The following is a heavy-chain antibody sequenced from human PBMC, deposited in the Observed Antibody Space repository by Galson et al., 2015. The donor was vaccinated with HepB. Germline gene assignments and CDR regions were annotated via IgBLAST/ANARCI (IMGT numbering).Heavy chain of an antibody. CDR1: GGSFSGYY. J-gene: IGHJ5*02. CDR3: ARQRRRYCSGGSCAVQGWFDP. D-gene: IGHD2-15*01. Sequence: ETLSLTCAVYGGSFSGYYWSWIRQPPGKGLEWIGEINHSGSTNYNPSLKSRVTISVDTSKNQFSLKLSSVTAADTAVYYCARQRRRYCSGGSCAVQGWFDPWGQGTLVTVSS. CDR2: INHSGST. V-gene: IGHV4-34*01.